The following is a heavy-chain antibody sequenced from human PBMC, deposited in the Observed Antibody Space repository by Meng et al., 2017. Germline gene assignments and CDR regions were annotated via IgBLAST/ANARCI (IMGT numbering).Heavy chain of an antibody. CDR2: INTNTGNP. D-gene: IGHD5-18*01. CDR3: AREPYGYFTDY. Sequence: HVEXVQSVXELKTPGASXKVSCKASGYTFTSYAMNWVRQAPGQGLEWMGWINTNTGNPTYAQGFTGRFVFSLDTSVSTAYLQISSLKAEDTAVYYCAREPYGYFTDYWGQGTLVTVSS. V-gene: IGHV7-4-1*02. J-gene: IGHJ4*02. CDR1: GYTFTSYA.